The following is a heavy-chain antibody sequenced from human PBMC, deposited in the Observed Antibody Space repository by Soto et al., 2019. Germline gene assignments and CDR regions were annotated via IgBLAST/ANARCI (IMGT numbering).Heavy chain of an antibody. D-gene: IGHD2-2*01. CDR3: ARDVYCASRSCSYYFDY. CDR2: ISSSRTNI. V-gene: IGHV3-21*01. Sequence: GGSLRLSCAASGFTFSTYDMNWVRQAPGKGLEWVSCISSSRTNIYYADSVKGRFTISRDNAKKSLYLQMNSQRAEDTAVYYCARDVYCASRSCSYYFDYWGQGTLVTVSS. CDR1: GFTFSTYD. J-gene: IGHJ4*02.